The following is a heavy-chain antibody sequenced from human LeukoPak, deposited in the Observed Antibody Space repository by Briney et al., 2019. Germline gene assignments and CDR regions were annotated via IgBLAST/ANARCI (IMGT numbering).Heavy chain of an antibody. V-gene: IGHV3-23*01. D-gene: IGHD3-3*01. CDR3: AKNRASYDFWSGYLNWFDP. J-gene: IGHJ5*02. Sequence: GGSLRLSCAASGFTFSSYAMSWVRQAPGKGLEWVSAISGSGGSTYYADSVKGRFTISRDNSKNTLYLQMNSLRAEDTAVYYRAKNRASYDFWSGYLNWFDPWGQGTLVTVSS. CDR1: GFTFSSYA. CDR2: ISGSGGST.